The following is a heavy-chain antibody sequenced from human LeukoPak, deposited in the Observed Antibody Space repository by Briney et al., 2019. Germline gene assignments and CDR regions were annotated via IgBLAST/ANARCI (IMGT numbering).Heavy chain of an antibody. D-gene: IGHD3-3*01. J-gene: IGHJ4*02. Sequence: ASVKVSCKASGYSFANYGVNWVREAPGQGLEWVGWINPGKGKTNYAQKFQDRVTMTTDTSTNTAYMELGSLNSDDTAIYYCARADFWSGYYEYYFDFWGQGTLVTVSS. CDR3: ARADFWSGYYEYYFDF. CDR2: INPGKGKT. CDR1: GYSFANYG. V-gene: IGHV1-18*01.